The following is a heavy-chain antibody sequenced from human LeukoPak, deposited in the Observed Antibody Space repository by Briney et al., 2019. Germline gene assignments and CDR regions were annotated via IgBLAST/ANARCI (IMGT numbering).Heavy chain of an antibody. V-gene: IGHV3-23*01. J-gene: IGHJ4*02. CDR3: AKVWDYYYDSSGYAAFDY. CDR2: ISGSGGST. D-gene: IGHD3-22*01. Sequence: GGSLRLSCAASGFTFSSYAMSWVRQAPGKGLEWVSAISGSGGSTYYADSVKGRFTISRDNSKNTLYLQMNSLRAEDTAVYYCAKVWDYYYDSSGYAAFDYWGQGTLVTVSS. CDR1: GFTFSSYA.